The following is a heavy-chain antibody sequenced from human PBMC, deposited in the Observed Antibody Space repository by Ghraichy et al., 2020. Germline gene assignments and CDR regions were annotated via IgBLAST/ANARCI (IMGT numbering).Heavy chain of an antibody. Sequence: GESLNISCAASGFTFSTYGMHWVRQAPGKGLEWVAVISYDGRDKYYADSVKGRITISRDNSKNTLFLHMNSLRTEDTAVYYCAKDAVGASAVLGLGYWGQGTLVTVSS. J-gene: IGHJ4*02. CDR2: ISYDGRDK. CDR3: AKDAVGASAVLGLGY. V-gene: IGHV3-30*18. CDR1: GFTFSTYG. D-gene: IGHD1-26*01.